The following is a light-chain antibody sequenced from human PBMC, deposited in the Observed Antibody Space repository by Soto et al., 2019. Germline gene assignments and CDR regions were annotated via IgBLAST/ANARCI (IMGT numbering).Light chain of an antibody. Sequence: ENLLTQSPGTLSLSPGEGATLSCRASRGVSANYLAWYQQKPGQAPTLLIYDASNRATGIPARFSGSGSGTDFTLTISSLEPEDFAVYYCQQRSNWWTFGQGTKVDIK. CDR2: DAS. CDR1: RGVSANY. V-gene: IGKV3D-11*01. CDR3: QQRSNWWT. J-gene: IGKJ1*01.